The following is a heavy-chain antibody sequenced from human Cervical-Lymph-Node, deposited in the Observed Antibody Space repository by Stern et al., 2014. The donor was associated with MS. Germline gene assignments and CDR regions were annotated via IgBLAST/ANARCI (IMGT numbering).Heavy chain of an antibody. CDR2: IRPGESRV. Sequence: EVQLVESGAEVKMPGESLKISCRGSGYIFANYWIAWVRQKPGKGLEWMGIIRPGESRVTYSPPCQGQFTISADKPISTAYLQWTSLRDSDTAIYYCARHNCYDTWGRGTLVTVSS. J-gene: IGHJ5*02. V-gene: IGHV5-51*04. CDR3: ARHNCYDT. CDR1: GYIFANYW. D-gene: IGHD5-24*01.